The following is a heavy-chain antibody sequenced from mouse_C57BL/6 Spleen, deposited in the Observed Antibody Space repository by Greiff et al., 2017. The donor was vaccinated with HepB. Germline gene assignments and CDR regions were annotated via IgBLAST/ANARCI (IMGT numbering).Heavy chain of an antibody. CDR3: ASSYDYDDGAWFAY. CDR1: GFSLTSYA. V-gene: IGHV2-9-1*01. CDR2: IWTGGGT. Sequence: VKLVESGPGLVAPSQSLSITCTVSGFSLTSYAISWVRQPPGKGLEWLGVIWTGGGTNYNSALKSRLSISKDNSKSQVFLKMNSLQTDDTARYYCASSYDYDDGAWFAYWGQGTLVTVSA. D-gene: IGHD2-4*01. J-gene: IGHJ3*01.